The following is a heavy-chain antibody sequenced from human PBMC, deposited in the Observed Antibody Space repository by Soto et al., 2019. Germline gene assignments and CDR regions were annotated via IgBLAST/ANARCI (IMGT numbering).Heavy chain of an antibody. CDR2: ISGSGFNT. V-gene: IGHV3-23*01. Sequence: EVQLLESGGGKVQPGGSLRLSCATSGFTFGRYAMSWVRQAPGKGLEWVSLISGSGFNTYYADSVKGRFTISRDNSKNTLYLQMNSLRAEDTAVYYCAKEGPVVTAISFDYWGRGTLVTVSS. D-gene: IGHD2-21*02. CDR1: GFTFGRYA. CDR3: AKEGPVVTAISFDY. J-gene: IGHJ4*02.